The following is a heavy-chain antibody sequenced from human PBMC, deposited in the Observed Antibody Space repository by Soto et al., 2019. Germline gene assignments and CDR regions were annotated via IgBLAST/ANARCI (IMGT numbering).Heavy chain of an antibody. CDR2: IIPIFGTA. J-gene: IGHJ3*02. Sequence: QVQLVQSGAEVKKPGSSVKVSCKASGGTFSSYAISWVRQAPGQGLEWMGGIIPIFGTANYAQKFQGRVTITADESTSTAYMGLSSLRSEDTAVYYCARGPPGPMIVVDAFDIWGQGTMVTVSS. D-gene: IGHD3-22*01. CDR1: GGTFSSYA. V-gene: IGHV1-69*01. CDR3: ARGPPGPMIVVDAFDI.